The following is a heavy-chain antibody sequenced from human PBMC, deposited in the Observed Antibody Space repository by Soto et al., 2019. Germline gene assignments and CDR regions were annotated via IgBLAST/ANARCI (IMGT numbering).Heavy chain of an antibody. CDR3: ARVGRSYYYYYGMDV. V-gene: IGHV3-21*01. CDR1: GFTFSSYS. CDR2: ISSSSSYI. Sequence: PGGSLRLSCAASGFTFSSYSMNWVRQAPGKGLEWVSSISSSSSYIYYADSLKGRFTISRDNAKNSLYLQMNSLRAEDTAVYYCARVGRSYYYYYGMDVWRQGTTVTVSS. J-gene: IGHJ6*02.